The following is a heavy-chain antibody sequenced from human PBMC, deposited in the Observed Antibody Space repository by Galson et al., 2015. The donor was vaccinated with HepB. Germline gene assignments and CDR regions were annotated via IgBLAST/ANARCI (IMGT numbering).Heavy chain of an antibody. V-gene: IGHV4-59*01. CDR3: ARDLSYGDPPDAFDI. Sequence: ETLSLTCTVSGGSISSYYWSWIRQPPGKGLEWIGYIYYSGSTNYNPSLKSRVTISVDTSKNQFSLKLSSVTDADAAVYYCARDLSYGDPPDAFDIWGQGTMVTVSS. CDR1: GGSISSYY. CDR2: IYYSGST. J-gene: IGHJ3*02. D-gene: IGHD4-17*01.